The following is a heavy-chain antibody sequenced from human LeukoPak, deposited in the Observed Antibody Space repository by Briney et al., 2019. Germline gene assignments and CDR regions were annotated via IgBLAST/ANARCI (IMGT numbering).Heavy chain of an antibody. CDR2: IYTSGST. V-gene: IGHV4-4*07. CDR1: GGSISSYY. Sequence: SETLSLTCTVSGGSISSYYWSWIRQPAGKGLEWIGRIYTSGSTNYNPSLKSRATMSVDTSKNQFSLKLSSVTAADTAVYYCVGVVVPAASYYYYYYMDVWGKGTTVTVSS. J-gene: IGHJ6*03. CDR3: VGVVVPAASYYYYYYMDV. D-gene: IGHD2-2*01.